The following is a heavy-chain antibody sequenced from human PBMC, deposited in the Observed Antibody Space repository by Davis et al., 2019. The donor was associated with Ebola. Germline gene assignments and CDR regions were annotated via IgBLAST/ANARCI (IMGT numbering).Heavy chain of an antibody. CDR1: GGSISSYY. CDR3: ARLEGITIFGVVTLTGNWYFDL. Sequence: PSETLSLTCTVSGGSISSYYWSWIRQPPGKGLEWIGYIYYSGSTNYNPSLKSRVTISVDTSKNQFSLKLSSVTAADTAVYYCARLEGITIFGVVTLTGNWYFDLWGRGTLVTGSS. CDR2: IYYSGST. J-gene: IGHJ2*01. V-gene: IGHV4-59*08. D-gene: IGHD3-3*01.